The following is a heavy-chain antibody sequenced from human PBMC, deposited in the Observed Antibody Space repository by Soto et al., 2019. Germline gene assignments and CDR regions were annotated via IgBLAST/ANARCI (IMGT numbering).Heavy chain of an antibody. Sequence: APGQGLEWMGWISAHNGNTDYAQKLQGRVIVTRDTSTSTAYVELRSLRSDDTAVYYCARGRYGDYWGQGALVTVSS. D-gene: IGHD1-1*01. CDR3: ARGRYGDY. V-gene: IGHV1-18*01. CDR2: ISAHNGNT. J-gene: IGHJ4*02.